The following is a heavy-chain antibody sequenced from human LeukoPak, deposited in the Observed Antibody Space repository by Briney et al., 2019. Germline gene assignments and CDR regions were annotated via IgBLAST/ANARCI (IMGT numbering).Heavy chain of an antibody. CDR1: GFTFSIYA. CDR3: AKDPYGYNSYYFDY. V-gene: IGHV3-23*01. CDR2: ISETGGTT. Sequence: GGSLRLSCAASGFTFSIYAMSWVRQAPGKGLEWVSGISETGGTTWHADSVKGRLTISRDNSKNTLYLQMNTLRAEDTAVYYCAKDPYGYNSYYFDYWGQGTLGTVSS. J-gene: IGHJ4*02. D-gene: IGHD5-24*01.